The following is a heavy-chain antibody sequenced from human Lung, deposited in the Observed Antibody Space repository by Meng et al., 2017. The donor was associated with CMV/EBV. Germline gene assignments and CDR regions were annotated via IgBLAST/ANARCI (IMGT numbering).Heavy chain of an antibody. J-gene: IGHJ5*02. D-gene: IGHD3-10*01. CDR3: TRVTGSDEFYTWFDP. V-gene: IGHV4-61*03. Sequence: SETLSLTCSVSGGSVNSGSNYWTWIRQPPGKGLEWIGYIDYRGVTKYNPYLRSRVTISSDTSRHHFSLKLSSVTAADTAVYYCTRVTGSDEFYTWFDPWGPGTLVTVSS. CDR1: GGSVNSGSNY. CDR2: IDYRGVT.